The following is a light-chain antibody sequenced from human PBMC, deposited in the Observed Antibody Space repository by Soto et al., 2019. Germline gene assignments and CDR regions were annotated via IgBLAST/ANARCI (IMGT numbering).Light chain of an antibody. CDR1: SSNIGNNY. J-gene: IGLJ3*02. CDR2: DNN. Sequence: QSVLTQPPSVSAAPGQKVTISCFGSSSNIGNNYVYWYQQLPGTAPKLLIYDNNKRPSGIPDRFSGSKSGTSATLGITGLQTGDEADYYCGTWDSSLSANWVFGGGTKLTVL. CDR3: GTWDSSLSANWV. V-gene: IGLV1-51*01.